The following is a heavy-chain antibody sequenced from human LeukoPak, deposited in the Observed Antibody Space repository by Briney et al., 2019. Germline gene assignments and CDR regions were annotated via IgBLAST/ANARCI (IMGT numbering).Heavy chain of an antibody. CDR3: ASGPPFLKYFEY. V-gene: IGHV3-23*01. D-gene: IGHD3-3*01. CDR1: GFTFSTYV. J-gene: IGHJ4*02. CDR2: ISVGAEYI. Sequence: PPGGSLRLSCAASGFTFSTYVMNWFRQAPGKGLEWVSTISVGAEYIFYADSVKGRFTISRDDSNNALYLQMHSLRAEDTALYYCASGPPFLKYFEYWGQGTLVTVSS.